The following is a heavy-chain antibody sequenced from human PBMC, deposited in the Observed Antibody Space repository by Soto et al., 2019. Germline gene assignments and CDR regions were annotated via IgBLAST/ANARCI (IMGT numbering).Heavy chain of an antibody. J-gene: IGHJ4*02. V-gene: IGHV1-69*06. CDR1: GDTFSNQA. Sequence: GASVKVSCKTSGDTFSNQAISWVRQAPGQGLEWMGGIIPLFDSASYAQRSHDRVTITADKFTNTVYMELRSLTSEDTAVYYCAASTFQSGVSGYFHLDHWGQGTLVTV. CDR3: AASTFQSGVSGYFHLDH. D-gene: IGHD3-3*01. CDR2: IIPLFDSA.